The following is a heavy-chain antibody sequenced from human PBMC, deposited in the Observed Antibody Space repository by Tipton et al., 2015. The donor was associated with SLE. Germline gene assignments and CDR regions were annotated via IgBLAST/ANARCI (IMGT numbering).Heavy chain of an antibody. V-gene: IGHV4-39*07. J-gene: IGHJ4*02. CDR2: INHSGST. CDR1: GGSISSSDYY. CDR3: ARASRGYSSSWYGY. D-gene: IGHD6-13*01. Sequence: TLSLTCTVSGGSISSSDYYWGWIRQPPGKGLEWIGEINHSGSTNYNPSLKSRVTISVDTSKNQFSLKLSSVTAADTAVYYCARASRGYSSSWYGYWGQGTLVTVSS.